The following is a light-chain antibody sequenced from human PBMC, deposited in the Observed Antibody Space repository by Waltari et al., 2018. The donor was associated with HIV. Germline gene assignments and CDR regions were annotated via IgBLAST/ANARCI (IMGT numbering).Light chain of an antibody. Sequence: QVVLTQAPSASASLGTSVNFTCTLSSGHSSYDLAWHPQPPGKGPRYLMKLHSDGSHNRGDGIPDRFSGSSSGAERHLIISSLHSDDEADYYCQTWGSGIVIFGGGTKLTVL. CDR1: SGHSSYD. J-gene: IGLJ2*01. CDR2: LHSDGSH. CDR3: QTWGSGIVI. V-gene: IGLV4-69*01.